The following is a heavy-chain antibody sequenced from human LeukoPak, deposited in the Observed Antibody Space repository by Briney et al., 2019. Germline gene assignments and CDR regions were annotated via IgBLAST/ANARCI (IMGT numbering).Heavy chain of an antibody. CDR1: GGSINNYY. D-gene: IGHD1-20*01. CDR3: TRDGHRGMIGTPGMDV. J-gene: IGHJ6*02. CDR2: ISYSGRT. Sequence: SETLSLTCIVSGGSINNYYWNWIRQPPGKGLEWIGHISYSGRTNYNPSLNSRVTISIDTSSNQFSLKLTSVTAADTAVYYCTRDGHRGMIGTPGMDVWGQGTTVTVSS. V-gene: IGHV4-59*12.